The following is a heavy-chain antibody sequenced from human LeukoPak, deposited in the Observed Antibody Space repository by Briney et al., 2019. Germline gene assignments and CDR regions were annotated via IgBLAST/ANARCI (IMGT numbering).Heavy chain of an antibody. V-gene: IGHV4-59*01. Sequence: SETLSLTCTVSGGSISSYYWSWIRQPPGKGLEWIGYIYYSVSTNYNPSLKSRVTISVDTSKNQFSLKLSSVTAADTAVYYCARGRIYSNSWVDYWGQGTLVTVSS. D-gene: IGHD6-13*01. CDR3: ARGRIYSNSWVDY. CDR1: GGSISSYY. J-gene: IGHJ4*02. CDR2: IYYSVST.